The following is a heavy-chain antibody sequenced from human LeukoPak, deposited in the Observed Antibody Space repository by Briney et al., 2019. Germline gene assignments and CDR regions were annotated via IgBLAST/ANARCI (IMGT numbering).Heavy chain of an antibody. Sequence: SETLSLTCTVSGISISSYYWSWIRQPPGKGLEWIGYISYSGSTNYNPSLKSRVTISVDMSKSQFSLKLSSVTAADTAVYYCASVYCSGRNCHPYYFDYWGQGTLVTVSS. CDR2: ISYSGST. CDR1: GISISSYY. V-gene: IGHV4-59*01. D-gene: IGHD2-15*01. CDR3: ASVYCSGRNCHPYYFDY. J-gene: IGHJ4*02.